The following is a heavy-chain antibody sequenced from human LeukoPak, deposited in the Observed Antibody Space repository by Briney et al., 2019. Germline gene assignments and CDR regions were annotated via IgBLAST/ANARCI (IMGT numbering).Heavy chain of an antibody. CDR2: ISGSGGST. D-gene: IGHD6-13*01. CDR3: AKVGHGYSSIPLLDY. CDR1: GFTFSSYA. V-gene: IGHV3-23*01. Sequence: GGSLRLSCAASGFTFSSYAMSWVRQAPGKGLEWVSAISGSGGSTYYADSVKGRFTISRDNSKNTLYLQMNSLRAEDTAVYYCAKVGHGYSSIPLLDYWGQGTLVAVSS. J-gene: IGHJ4*02.